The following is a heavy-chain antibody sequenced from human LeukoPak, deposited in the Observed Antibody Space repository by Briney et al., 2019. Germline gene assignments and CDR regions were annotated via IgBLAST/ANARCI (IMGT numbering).Heavy chain of an antibody. Sequence: GRSLRLSCAASGFTFSSYWMSWVRQTPGKGLEWVANIKQDGSEKDYLDSVKGRFTISRDNAKSSLYLQMNSLRAEDTAVYYCGRHGGAFEMWGQGTMVTVSS. CDR2: IKQDGSEK. CDR3: GRHGGAFEM. D-gene: IGHD3-3*01. CDR1: GFTFSSYW. J-gene: IGHJ3*02. V-gene: IGHV3-7*01.